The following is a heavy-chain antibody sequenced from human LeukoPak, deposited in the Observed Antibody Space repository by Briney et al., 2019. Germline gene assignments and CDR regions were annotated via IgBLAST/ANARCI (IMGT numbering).Heavy chain of an antibody. CDR2: INPNSGGT. V-gene: IGHV1-2*02. J-gene: IGHJ4*02. D-gene: IGHD4-23*01. CDR1: GYTFTGYY. Sequence: ASVKVSCKASGYTFTGYYMHWVRQAPGQGLEWMGWINPNSGGTNYAQKFQGRVTMTRDTSISIAYMGLSRLRSDDTAVYYCARDERVEGGNLNFDYWGQGTLVTVSS. CDR3: ARDERVEGGNLNFDY.